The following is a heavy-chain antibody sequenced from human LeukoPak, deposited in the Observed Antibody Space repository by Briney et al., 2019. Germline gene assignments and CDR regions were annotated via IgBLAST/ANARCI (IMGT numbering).Heavy chain of an antibody. V-gene: IGHV4-31*03. CDR2: IYYSGNT. J-gene: IGHJ4*02. Sequence: SETLSLTCTVSGGSISSGGYYWTWIRQHPGKGLEWLGYIYYSGNTYYNPSLKSRITISVDSSKNQFSLRLSSVTAADTAVYYCARSSAANYYFDYWGQGTLVTVSS. CDR3: ARSSAANYYFDY. D-gene: IGHD6-13*01. CDR1: GGSISSGGYY.